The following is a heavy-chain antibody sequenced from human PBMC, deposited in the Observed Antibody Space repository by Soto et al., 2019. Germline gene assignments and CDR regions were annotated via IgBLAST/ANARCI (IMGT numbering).Heavy chain of an antibody. Sequence: SETLSLTCTVSGGSISSYYWSWIRQPPGKGLEWIGYIYYSGSTYYNPSLKSRVTMSVDTSKNQLSLKLSSVTTTDTAVYYCARRLIPDFDYWGQGILVTVSS. CDR2: IYYSGST. CDR3: ARRLIPDFDY. J-gene: IGHJ4*02. CDR1: GGSISSYY. D-gene: IGHD2-21*01. V-gene: IGHV4-59*01.